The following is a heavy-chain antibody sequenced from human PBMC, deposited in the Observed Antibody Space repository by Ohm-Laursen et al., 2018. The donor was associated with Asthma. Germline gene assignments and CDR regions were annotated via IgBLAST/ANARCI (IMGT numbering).Heavy chain of an antibody. D-gene: IGHD2-21*02. CDR1: GRPITSGAYY. J-gene: IGHJ3*02. Sequence: PSETLSLTCTVSGRPITSGAYYWTWIRQHPGKGLEYVGCIYHTGKTYYNPSLQSQLTLSVDTSKNQFSLKLSSVTAADTAVYYCAREKSLVTAYAFDIWGQGTMVTVSS. CDR2: IYHTGKT. CDR3: AREKSLVTAYAFDI. V-gene: IGHV4-31*02.